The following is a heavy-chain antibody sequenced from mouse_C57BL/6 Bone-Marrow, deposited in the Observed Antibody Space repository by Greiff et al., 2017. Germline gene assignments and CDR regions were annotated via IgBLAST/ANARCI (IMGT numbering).Heavy chain of an antibody. J-gene: IGHJ3*01. CDR1: GYAFTNYL. CDR2: INPGSGGT. V-gene: IGHV1-54*01. CDR3: ARSLSNSSY. D-gene: IGHD2-5*01. Sequence: VQLQQSGAELVRPGTSVKVSCKASGYAFTNYLIEWVKQRPGQGLEWIGVINPGSGGTNYNEKFKGKATLTADKSSSTAYMQLSSLTSEDSAVYFCARSLSNSSYWGQGTLVTVSA.